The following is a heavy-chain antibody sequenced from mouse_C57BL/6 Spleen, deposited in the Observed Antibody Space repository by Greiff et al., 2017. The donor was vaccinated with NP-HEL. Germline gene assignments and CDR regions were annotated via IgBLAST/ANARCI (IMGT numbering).Heavy chain of an antibody. D-gene: IGHD3-2*02. CDR1: GYSITSGYD. J-gene: IGHJ3*01. CDR2: ISYSGST. V-gene: IGHV3-1*01. CDR3: ARDGLDSSGYVRFAY. Sequence: VQLQQSGPGMVKPSQSLSLTCTVTGYSITSGYDWHWIRHFPGNKLEWMGYISYSGSTNYNPSLKSRISITHDTSKNHFFLKLNSVTTEDTATYYCARDGLDSSGYVRFAYWGQGTLVTVSA.